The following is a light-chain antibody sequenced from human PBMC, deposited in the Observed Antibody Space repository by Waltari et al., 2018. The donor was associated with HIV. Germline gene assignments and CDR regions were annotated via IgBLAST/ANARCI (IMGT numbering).Light chain of an antibody. CDR3: CSCPRSGIRYV. CDR1: SSNVGIDNL. V-gene: IGLV2-23*02. J-gene: IGLJ1*01. CDR2: EVT. Sequence: QSALPHPASVSGSPGQSITIPCTGTSSNVGIDNLVSWYQHHPGEAPKLIIYEVTKRPSGVANRFSGSKSGNTASLTISGLQAEDEADYYCCSCPRSGIRYVFGTGTKVTVL.